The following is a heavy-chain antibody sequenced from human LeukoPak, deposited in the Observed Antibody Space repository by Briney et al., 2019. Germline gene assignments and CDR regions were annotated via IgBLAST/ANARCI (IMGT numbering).Heavy chain of an antibody. D-gene: IGHD6-19*01. J-gene: IGHJ4*02. Sequence: GGSLRLSCAASGFTFSSYAMSWVRQAPGKGLEWVSGISASGGSTYYADSVKGRFTISGDNSKNTLYLQMNSLRAEDTAVYYCAKYSSGWCFEYWGQGTLVTVSS. CDR2: ISASGGST. V-gene: IGHV3-23*01. CDR1: GFTFSSYA. CDR3: AKYSSGWCFEY.